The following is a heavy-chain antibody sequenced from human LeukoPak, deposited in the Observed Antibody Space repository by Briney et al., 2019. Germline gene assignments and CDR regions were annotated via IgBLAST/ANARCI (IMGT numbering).Heavy chain of an antibody. V-gene: IGHV4-30-2*01. CDR2: IFHSGSS. J-gene: IGHJ5*02. CDR3: ARELWFVNAPGSWFDP. CDR1: GDSISSGDYS. D-gene: IGHD3-10*01. Sequence: SETLSLTCAVSGDSISSGDYSWSWIRQPSGKGLEWTGYIFHSGSSYYNPSLKSRVTISVDKSKNQFSLRLTSVTAADTAVYYCARELWFVNAPGSWFDPWGQGTLVTVSS.